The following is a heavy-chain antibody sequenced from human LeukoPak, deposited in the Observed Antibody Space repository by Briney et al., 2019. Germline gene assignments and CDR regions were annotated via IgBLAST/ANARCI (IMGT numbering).Heavy chain of an antibody. V-gene: IGHV1-2*02. Sequence: GASVTVSFTASGYTFTGYYMHWVRQAPGQGLAWMGWINPNSGGTNYAQKFQGRVTMIRDTSISTAYMELSRLRSDDTAVYYCARDNWGSLDYWGQGALVTVSS. CDR3: ARDNWGSLDY. CDR2: INPNSGGT. D-gene: IGHD7-27*01. CDR1: GYTFTGYY. J-gene: IGHJ4*02.